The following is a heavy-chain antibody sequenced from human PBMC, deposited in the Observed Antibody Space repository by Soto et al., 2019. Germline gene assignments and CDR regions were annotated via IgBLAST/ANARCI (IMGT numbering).Heavy chain of an antibody. CDR2: ISGSGGST. D-gene: IGHD2-2*01. Sequence: GGSLRLSCAASGFTFSSYAMSWVRQAPGKGLEWVSAISGSGGSTYYADSVKGRFTISRDNSKNTLYLQMNSLRAEDTAVYYCAKIPDIVVVPAAPRDAFDIWGQGTMVTVSS. J-gene: IGHJ3*02. V-gene: IGHV3-23*01. CDR1: GFTFSSYA. CDR3: AKIPDIVVVPAAPRDAFDI.